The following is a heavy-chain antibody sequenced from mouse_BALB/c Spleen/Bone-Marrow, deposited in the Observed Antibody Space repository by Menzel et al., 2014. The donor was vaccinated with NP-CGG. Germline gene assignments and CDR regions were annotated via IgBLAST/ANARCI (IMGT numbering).Heavy chain of an antibody. CDR1: GFNIKDTY. V-gene: IGHV14-3*02. CDR3: ARYDYGVYFDY. CDR2: IDPANGNT. J-gene: IGHJ2*01. Sequence: VQLQQPGAELVKPGASVKLSCTAPGFNIKDTYMHWVKQRPEQGLEWIGRIDPANGNTKYDPKFQGKASITADTSSNTAYLQLSSLTSEDTAVYYCARYDYGVYFDYWGQGTTLTVSS. D-gene: IGHD2-4*01.